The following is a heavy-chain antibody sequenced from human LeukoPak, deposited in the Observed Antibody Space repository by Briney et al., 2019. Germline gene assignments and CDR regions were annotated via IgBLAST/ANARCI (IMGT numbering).Heavy chain of an antibody. CDR2: MNPNSGNT. CDR1: GYTFTSYD. V-gene: IGHV1-8*03. Sequence: ASVKVSCKASGYTFTSYDINWVRQATGQGLEWMGWMNPNSGNTGYAQKFQGRVTITRNTSISTAYMELSSLRSEGTAVYYCARWRSGYSGYDYGGFYYYYYMDVWGKGTTVTVSS. J-gene: IGHJ6*03. D-gene: IGHD5-12*01. CDR3: ARWRSGYSGYDYGGFYYYYYMDV.